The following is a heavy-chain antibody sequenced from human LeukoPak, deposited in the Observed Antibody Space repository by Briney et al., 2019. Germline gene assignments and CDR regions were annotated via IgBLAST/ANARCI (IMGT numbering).Heavy chain of an antibody. CDR2: INPSAGST. Sequence: ASVQVSCKASGYTFNSYYMHWVRQAPGHGLEWMGIINPSAGSTSYAQKFQGRVTMTRDTSTSTVYMELSSLRSEDTAVYYCARVSLYSGYDFPHDYWGQGTLVTVSS. J-gene: IGHJ4*02. CDR1: GYTFNSYY. CDR3: ARVSLYSGYDFPHDY. V-gene: IGHV1-46*02. D-gene: IGHD5-12*01.